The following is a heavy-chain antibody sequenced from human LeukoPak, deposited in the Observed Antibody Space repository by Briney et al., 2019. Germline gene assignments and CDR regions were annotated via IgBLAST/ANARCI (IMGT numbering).Heavy chain of an antibody. V-gene: IGHV4-39*01. CDR3: ARQLYGDFVNWFDP. D-gene: IGHD4-17*01. CDR2: IYYSGST. J-gene: IGHJ5*02. Sequence: SETLSLTCTVSGGSTSSSSYYWGWIRQPPGKGLEWIGSIYYSGSTYYNPSLKSRVTMSVDTSKNQFSLNLRSVTAADTAVYYCARQLYGDFVNWFDPWGQGTLVTVSS. CDR1: GGSTSSSSYY.